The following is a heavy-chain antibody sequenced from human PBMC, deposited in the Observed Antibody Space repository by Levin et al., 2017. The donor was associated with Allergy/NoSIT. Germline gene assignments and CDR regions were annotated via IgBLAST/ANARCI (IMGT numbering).Heavy chain of an antibody. CDR2: IYPGDSDT. Sequence: TVSCKTSSDSLAKYWIGWVRQMPGKGLEWMGIIYPGDSDTRYNPSFQALITISADKSISTAYLQWSSLQTSDTATYYCARGSDISGYYFDFWGQGTLVTVSS. CDR3: ARGSDISGYYFDF. V-gene: IGHV5-51*01. CDR1: SDSLAKYW. D-gene: IGHD3-22*01. J-gene: IGHJ4*02.